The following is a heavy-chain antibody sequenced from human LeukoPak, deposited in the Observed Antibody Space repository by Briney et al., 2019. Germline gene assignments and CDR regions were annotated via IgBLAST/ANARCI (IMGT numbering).Heavy chain of an antibody. J-gene: IGHJ5*02. V-gene: IGHV3-23*01. CDR3: AKDFVFGSGWPNWFDP. CDR1: GFTFSSYA. D-gene: IGHD6-19*01. Sequence: GGSLRLSCAASGFTFSSYAMSWVRQAPGKGLEWVSAISGSGGSTYYADSVKGRFTISRDNSKNTVYLQMNSLRAEDTAVYYCAKDFVFGSGWPNWFDPWGQGTLVTVSS. CDR2: ISGSGGST.